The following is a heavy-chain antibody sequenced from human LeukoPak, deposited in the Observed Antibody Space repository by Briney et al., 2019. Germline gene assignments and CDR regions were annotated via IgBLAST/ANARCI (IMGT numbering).Heavy chain of an antibody. CDR1: GFTFSNAW. CDR3: AKSLVVVNDPPDY. Sequence: GGSLRLSCAASGFTFSNAWMSWVRQAPGKGLEWVANIKQDGSERYYADSVKGRFTISRDNAKSSLYLQMNSLRAEDTAVYYCAKSLVVVNDPPDYWGQGTLVTVSS. D-gene: IGHD2-21*01. V-gene: IGHV3-7*01. J-gene: IGHJ4*02. CDR2: IKQDGSER.